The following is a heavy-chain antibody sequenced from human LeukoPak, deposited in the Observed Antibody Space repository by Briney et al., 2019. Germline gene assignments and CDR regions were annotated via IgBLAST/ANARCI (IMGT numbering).Heavy chain of an antibody. J-gene: IGHJ6*03. CDR2: INPSGGST. CDR3: ARDLGWRGMDV. D-gene: IGHD5-24*01. Sequence: ASVKVSCKASGYTFTGYYMHWVRQAPGQGLEWMGIINPSGGSTSYAQKFQGRVTLTRDMSTSTVYMELSSLRSEDTAVYYCARDLGWRGMDVWGKGTTVTVSS. V-gene: IGHV1-46*01. CDR1: GYTFTGYY.